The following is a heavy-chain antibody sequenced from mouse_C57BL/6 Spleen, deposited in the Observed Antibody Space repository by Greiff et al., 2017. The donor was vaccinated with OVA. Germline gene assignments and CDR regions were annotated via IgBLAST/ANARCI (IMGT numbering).Heavy chain of an antibody. J-gene: IGHJ4*01. CDR3: ARCGYYSNYYDMDD. CDR2: IYPGSGST. CDR1: GYTFTSYW. Sequence: VQLQQPGAELVKPGASVKMSCKASGYTFTSYWITWVKQRPGQGLEWIGYIYPGSGSTNYNENFKSKATLIVDKSSSTAYMQISSRTSEDSAVYYGARCGYYSNYYDMDDWGQGTSVTVSS. D-gene: IGHD2-5*01. V-gene: IGHV1-55*01.